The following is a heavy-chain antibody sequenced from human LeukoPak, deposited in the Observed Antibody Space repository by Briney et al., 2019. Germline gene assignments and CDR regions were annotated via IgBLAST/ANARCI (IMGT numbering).Heavy chain of an antibody. CDR3: AKLHKNMWLSEGDSP. V-gene: IGHV3-53*01. CDR1: GFTVSSNY. J-gene: IGHJ4*02. CDR2: IYSGGST. D-gene: IGHD3-16*01. Sequence: GGSLRLSCAASGFTVSSNYMSWVRQAPGKGLEWVSVIYSGGSTYYVDSVKGRFTISGDNSKNTLYLQMNSLRAEDTAVYYCAKLHKNMWLSEGDSPWGQGTLVTVSS.